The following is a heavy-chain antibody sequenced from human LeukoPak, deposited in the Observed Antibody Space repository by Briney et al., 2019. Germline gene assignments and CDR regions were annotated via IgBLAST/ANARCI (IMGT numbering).Heavy chain of an antibody. CDR3: ARDRMGATRGFFDY. CDR2: ISYDGSNK. Sequence: GGSLRLSCAASGFTFDDYAMHWVRQAPGKGLEWVAVISYDGSNKYYADSVKGRFTISRDNSKNTLYLQMNSLRAEDTAVYYCARDRMGATRGFFDYWGQGTLVTVSS. CDR1: GFTFDDYA. D-gene: IGHD1-26*01. J-gene: IGHJ4*02. V-gene: IGHV3-30*01.